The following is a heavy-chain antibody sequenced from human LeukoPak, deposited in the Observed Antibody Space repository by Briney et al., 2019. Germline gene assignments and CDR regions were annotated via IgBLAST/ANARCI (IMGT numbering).Heavy chain of an antibody. Sequence: SETLSLTCTVSGVPISSSNSYWGWIRQPPGKGLEWIGSIYYSGNTYYNASLKSQVSISIDTSKNQFSLRLTSVTAADTALYYCARQTGSGLFILPGGQGTLVTVSS. J-gene: IGHJ4*02. CDR3: ARQTGSGLFILP. V-gene: IGHV4-39*01. CDR2: IYYSGNT. D-gene: IGHD3/OR15-3a*01. CDR1: GVPISSSNSY.